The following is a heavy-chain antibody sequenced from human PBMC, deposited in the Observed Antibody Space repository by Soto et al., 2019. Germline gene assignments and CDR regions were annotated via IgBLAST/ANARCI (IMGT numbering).Heavy chain of an antibody. CDR3: AKEMTSGYYLFDY. V-gene: IGHV3-23*01. CDR2: ISGTGGST. D-gene: IGHD3-22*01. J-gene: IGHJ4*02. CDR1: GFTFSSYA. Sequence: EVQLLQSGGGLVQPGGSLRLSCGASGFTFSSYAMSWVRQAPGKGLEWVSTISGTGGSTYYPDSVKGRFTISRDNSKNTVYLQMNSLRAEDAAVYYCAKEMTSGYYLFDYWGQGTLVTVSS.